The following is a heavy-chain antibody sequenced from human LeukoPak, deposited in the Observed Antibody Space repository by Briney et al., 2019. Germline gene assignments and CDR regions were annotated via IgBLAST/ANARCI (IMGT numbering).Heavy chain of an antibody. CDR2: IYSGGSA. CDR3: ARDDRAAAGTDY. J-gene: IGHJ4*02. Sequence: GGSLRLSCAASGFTVSSNYMSWVRQAPGKGLEWVSVIYSGGSAYYADSVKGRFTISRDNSKSTLYLQINNLRAEDTAVYYCARDDRAAAGTDYWGQGTLVTVSS. CDR1: GFTVSSNY. D-gene: IGHD6-13*01. V-gene: IGHV3-53*01.